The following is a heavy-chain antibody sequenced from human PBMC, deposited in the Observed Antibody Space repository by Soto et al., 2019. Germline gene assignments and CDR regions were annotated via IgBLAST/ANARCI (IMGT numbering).Heavy chain of an antibody. CDR2: IYVGDSDT. CDR1: GGNGSNYL. CDR3: ASLQDGGAVSGHY. V-gene: IGHV5-51*07. J-gene: IGHJ4*02. D-gene: IGHD6-19*01. Sequence: PGQALNLAGKASGGNGSNYLIGCVHQMHGKGLEWMGIIYVGDSDTRYSPSVQGQVTISADKSVTTAYLQWSSLKASDSAMYYCASLQDGGAVSGHYWVQGTLFTVSS.